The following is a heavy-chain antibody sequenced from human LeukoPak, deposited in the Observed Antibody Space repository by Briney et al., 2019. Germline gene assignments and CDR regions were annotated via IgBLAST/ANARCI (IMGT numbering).Heavy chain of an antibody. Sequence: GESLKISCKGSGYSFTSYWIGWVRQMPGKGLEWMGIIYPGDSDTRYSPSFQGQVTISADKSISTAYLQWSSLKASDTAMYYCAKHYGSSGWGQYFDYWGQGTLVTVSS. D-gene: IGHD6-19*01. V-gene: IGHV5-51*01. CDR3: AKHYGSSGWGQYFDY. CDR2: IYPGDSDT. J-gene: IGHJ4*02. CDR1: GYSFTSYW.